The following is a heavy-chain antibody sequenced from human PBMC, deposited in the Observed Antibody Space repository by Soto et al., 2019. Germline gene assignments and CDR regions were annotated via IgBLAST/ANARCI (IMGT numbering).Heavy chain of an antibody. J-gene: IGHJ4*02. CDR1: GYTFTSYA. Sequence: QVQLVQSGAEVKKPGASVKVSCKASGYTFTSYAMHWVRQAPGQRLEWMGWINAGNGNTKYSQKFQGRVTITRDTSASTAYMVLSSLRSEDTAVYYCARDLEGYFDYWGQGTLVTVSS. V-gene: IGHV1-3*01. CDR3: ARDLEGYFDY. CDR2: INAGNGNT.